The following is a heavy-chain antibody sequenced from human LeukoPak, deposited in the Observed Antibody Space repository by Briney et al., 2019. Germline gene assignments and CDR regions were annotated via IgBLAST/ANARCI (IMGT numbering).Heavy chain of an antibody. CDR1: GFRRYG. CDR3: ARDPATVSAYFDY. V-gene: IGHV3-33*05. Sequence: GMSLRLSCAMSGFRRYGMHCVRQGPGKGLEWVAAIQYDRSKKYYADPVKGRFIMFRDDSRNTVDLQMNSLRADDTAVYYCARDPATVSAYFDYWGQGNLVTVSS. D-gene: IGHD4-17*01. CDR2: IQYDRSKK. J-gene: IGHJ4*02.